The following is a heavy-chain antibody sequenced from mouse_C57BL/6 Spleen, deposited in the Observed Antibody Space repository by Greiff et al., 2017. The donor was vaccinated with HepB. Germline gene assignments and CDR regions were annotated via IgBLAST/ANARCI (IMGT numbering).Heavy chain of an antibody. J-gene: IGHJ2*01. CDR3: ARDTPHYYGSTGFFDY. D-gene: IGHD1-1*01. CDR2: INYDGSST. Sequence: EVKVVESEGGLVQPGSSMKLSCTASGFTFSDYYMAWVRQVPEKGLEWVANINYDGSSTYYLDSLKSRFIISRDNAKNILYLQMSSLKSEDTATYYCARDTPHYYGSTGFFDYWGQGTTLTVSS. CDR1: GFTFSDYY. V-gene: IGHV5-16*01.